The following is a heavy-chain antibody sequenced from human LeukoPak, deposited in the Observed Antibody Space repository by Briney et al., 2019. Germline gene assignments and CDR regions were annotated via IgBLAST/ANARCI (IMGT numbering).Heavy chain of an antibody. J-gene: IGHJ4*02. D-gene: IGHD6-13*01. CDR2: ISYDGSNK. Sequence: GGSLRLSCAASGFTFTTYAIHWVRQAPGKGLEWLAVISYDGSNKYYADSVKGRFTISRDNSKNTLYLQMNSLRAEDTAVYYCASDEPSSSSYTNYFDYWGQGTLVTVSS. CDR1: GFTFTTYA. CDR3: ASDEPSSSSYTNYFDY. V-gene: IGHV3-30-3*01.